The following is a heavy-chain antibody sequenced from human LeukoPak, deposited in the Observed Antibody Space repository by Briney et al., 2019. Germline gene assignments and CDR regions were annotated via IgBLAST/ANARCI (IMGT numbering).Heavy chain of an antibody. CDR3: ARLPSSWYEFDP. J-gene: IGHJ5*02. CDR1: GYAFTSYG. Sequence: ASVKVSCKASGYAFTSYGISWVRQAPGQGLEWMGWISAYNGNTNYAQKLQGRVTMTTDTSTSTAYMELRSLRSDDTAVYYCARLPSSWYEFDPWGQGTLVTVSS. D-gene: IGHD6-13*01. V-gene: IGHV1-18*01. CDR2: ISAYNGNT.